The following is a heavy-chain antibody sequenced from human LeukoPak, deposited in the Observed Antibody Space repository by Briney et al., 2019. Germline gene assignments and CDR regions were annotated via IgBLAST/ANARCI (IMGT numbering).Heavy chain of an antibody. CDR3: ARNPVAGFDI. Sequence: SETLSLTCTVCGGSISSSIYYWRWIRQPPGEGLEWIGSIDYSRNTYYNPSLKSRVTMFVDTSKHQFSLRLRSVTAADTAVYYCARNPVAGFDIWGPGALVTVSS. CDR2: IDYSRNT. CDR1: GGSISSSIYY. D-gene: IGHD6-19*01. V-gene: IGHV4-39*01. J-gene: IGHJ4*02.